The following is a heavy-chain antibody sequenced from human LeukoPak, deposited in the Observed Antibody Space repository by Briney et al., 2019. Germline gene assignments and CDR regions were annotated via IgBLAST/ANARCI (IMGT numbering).Heavy chain of an antibody. J-gene: IGHJ5*02. CDR3: ARDLCSGGSCYWWFDP. Sequence: RASVKVSCKASGGTFSSYAISWVRQAPGQGLEWIGGIIPIFGTANYAQKFQGRVTITADESTSTAYMELSSLRSEDTAVYYCARDLCSGGSCYWWFDPWGQGTLVTVSS. D-gene: IGHD2-15*01. V-gene: IGHV1-69*13. CDR2: IIPIFGTA. CDR1: GGTFSSYA.